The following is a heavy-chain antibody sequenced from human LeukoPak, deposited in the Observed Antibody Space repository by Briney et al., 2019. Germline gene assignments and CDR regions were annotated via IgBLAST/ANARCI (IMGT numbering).Heavy chain of an antibody. CDR3: ARVPITMVRGVYFDY. Sequence: GGSLRLSCAASGFTVGSNYMSWVRQAPGKGLEWVSVIYSGGSTYYADSVKGRFTISRDNSKNTLYLQMNSLRADDTAVYYCARVPITMVRGVYFDYWGQGTLVTVSS. CDR2: IYSGGST. CDR1: GFTVGSNY. D-gene: IGHD3-10*01. J-gene: IGHJ4*02. V-gene: IGHV3-66*01.